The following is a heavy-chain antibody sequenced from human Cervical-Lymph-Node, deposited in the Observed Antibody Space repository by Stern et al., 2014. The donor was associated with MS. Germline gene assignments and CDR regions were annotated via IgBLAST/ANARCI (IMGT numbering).Heavy chain of an antibody. CDR3: AKDRSLSWTFDY. Sequence: VQLVESGGGVVQPGRSLRLSCAASGFTFSSSGMHWVRQAPGKGLEWAAVISDDGREKYYADSVKGRFTISRDRSKNTVYLQMDSLRAEDTAVYYCAKDRSLSWTFDYWGQGTLVTVSS. V-gene: IGHV3-30*18. D-gene: IGHD6-13*01. CDR1: GFTFSSSG. J-gene: IGHJ4*02. CDR2: ISDDGREK.